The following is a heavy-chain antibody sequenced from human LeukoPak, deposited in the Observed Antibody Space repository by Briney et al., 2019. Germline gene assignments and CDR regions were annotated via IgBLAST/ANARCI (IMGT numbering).Heavy chain of an antibody. CDR1: GFIFSSYW. V-gene: IGHV3-7*01. D-gene: IGHD2-2*01. Sequence: PGGSLRLSCAASGFIFSSYWMSWVRQAPGKGLEWVANIKQDASEKYYVDSVKGRFTISRDNAKNSLYLQMNSLRAEDTAVYYCARSGYCSSTSCYGSVDNWGQGTLVTVSS. CDR2: IKQDASEK. J-gene: IGHJ4*02. CDR3: ARSGYCSSTSCYGSVDN.